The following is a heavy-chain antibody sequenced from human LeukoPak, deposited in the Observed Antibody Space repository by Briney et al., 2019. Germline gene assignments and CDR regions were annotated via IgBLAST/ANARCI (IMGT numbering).Heavy chain of an antibody. V-gene: IGHV4-39*07. CDR1: GGSISSSNYY. Sequence: PSETLSLTCTVSGGSISSSNYYWGWIRQPPGKGLEWIGIIYYSGSSYYNPSLESRVTISVDTSKNQFSLKLSSVTAADTAVYYCAREREQWLPRGGFDYWGQGILVTVSS. J-gene: IGHJ4*02. CDR3: AREREQWLPRGGFDY. CDR2: IYYSGSS. D-gene: IGHD6-19*01.